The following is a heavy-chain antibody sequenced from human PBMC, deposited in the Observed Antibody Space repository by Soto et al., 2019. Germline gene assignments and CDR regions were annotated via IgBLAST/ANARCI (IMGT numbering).Heavy chain of an antibody. D-gene: IGHD3-10*01. CDR2: IGYDGSNK. J-gene: IGHJ6*02. V-gene: IGHV3-33*01. CDR3: ARDLLLWFGELPYGMDV. CDR1: GFTFSSYG. Sequence: QVQLVESGGGVVQPGRSLRLSCAASGFTFSSYGMHWVRQAPGKGLEWVAVIGYDGSNKYYADSVKGRFTISRDNSKNTLYLQMNSLRAEDTAVYYCARDLLLWFGELPYGMDVWGQGTTVTVSS.